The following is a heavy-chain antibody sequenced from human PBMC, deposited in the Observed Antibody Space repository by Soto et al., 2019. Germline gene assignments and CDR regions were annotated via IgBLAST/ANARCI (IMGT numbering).Heavy chain of an antibody. CDR3: AAGGGLPRYY. J-gene: IGHJ4*02. Sequence: QLQLQESGSGLVKPSQTLSLTCAVSGGSISSGGYSWSWIRQPPGKGLEWIGYIYHSGSTYYNPSLKSRVTTSVETSKNQFSLKLSSVTAADTAVYSCAAGGGLPRYYWGQGTLVTVSS. D-gene: IGHD5-12*01. CDR2: IYHSGST. V-gene: IGHV4-30-2*01. CDR1: GGSISSGGYS.